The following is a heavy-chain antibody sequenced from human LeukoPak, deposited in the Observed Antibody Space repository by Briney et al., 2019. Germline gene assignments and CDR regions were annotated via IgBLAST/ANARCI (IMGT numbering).Heavy chain of an antibody. Sequence: SQTLSLTCTVSGGSITSGDYHWSWIRQFPGKGLEWIGYIYHSGSAYYNPSLKSRLTMSVDTSTNQFSLKLNSLTAADTAVYFCAREARGVTTNAHDTFDIWGQGTMVTASS. CDR3: AREARGVTTNAHDTFDI. CDR1: GGSITSGDYH. D-gene: IGHD4-11*01. J-gene: IGHJ3*02. CDR2: IYHSGSA. V-gene: IGHV4-31*03.